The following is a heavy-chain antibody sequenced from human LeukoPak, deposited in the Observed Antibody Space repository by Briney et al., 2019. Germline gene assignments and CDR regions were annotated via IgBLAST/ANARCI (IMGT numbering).Heavy chain of an antibody. V-gene: IGHV1-18*01. CDR1: GYTFTSYG. J-gene: IGHJ4*02. Sequence: ASVKVSCKASGYTFTSYGISWVRQAPGQGLEWMGWISAYNGNTNYAQKLQGRVTMTTDTSTSTAYMELRSLRSDDTAVYYCARDRAFSYYDSSGYSRSFGYWGQGTLVTVSS. CDR2: ISAYNGNT. CDR3: ARDRAFSYYDSSGYSRSFGY. D-gene: IGHD3-22*01.